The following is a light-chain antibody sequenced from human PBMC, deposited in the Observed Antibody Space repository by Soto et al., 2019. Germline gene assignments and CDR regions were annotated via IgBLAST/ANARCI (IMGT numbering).Light chain of an antibody. V-gene: IGKV1-12*02. J-gene: IGKJ3*01. CDR3: QQANSFPSVGFT. CDR2: AAS. CDR1: QGISSW. Sequence: DIQMTQSPSSVSASVGDRVTITCRASQGISSWLAWYQQKPGKAPKLLIYAASRLQSGVPSRLRGSVSGTYFTLTISSLQPEDFATYDCQQANSFPSVGFTFGPGTKVDIK.